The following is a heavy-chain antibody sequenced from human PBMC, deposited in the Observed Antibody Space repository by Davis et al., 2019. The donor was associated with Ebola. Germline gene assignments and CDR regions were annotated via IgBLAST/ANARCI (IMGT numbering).Heavy chain of an antibody. CDR2: INTLTGNP. CDR1: GYFFTGYI. D-gene: IGHD2-15*01. CDR3: ARDLYYFDY. J-gene: IGHJ4*02. Sequence: AASVKVSCKTSGYFFTGYIINWVRQAPGQGLEWMGWINTLTGNPTYAQGFTGRFVFSVDTSVSTAYMQISSLKAEDTAVYFCARDLYYFDYWGQGTLVTVSS. V-gene: IGHV7-4-1*02.